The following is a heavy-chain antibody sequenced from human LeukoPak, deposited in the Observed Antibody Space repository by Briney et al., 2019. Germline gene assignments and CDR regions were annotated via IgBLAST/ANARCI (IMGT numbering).Heavy chain of an antibody. Sequence: ASVKVSCKASGYTFTSYAITWVRQAPGQGLEWMGWITGYNTNTNYAQKLQGRVTMTTDTSTSTAYMELRSLRSDDTAVYYCARSYSSGRPDYWGQGTLVTVSS. CDR1: GYTFTSYA. J-gene: IGHJ4*02. V-gene: IGHV1-18*01. CDR2: ITGYNTNT. D-gene: IGHD6-19*01. CDR3: ARSYSSGRPDY.